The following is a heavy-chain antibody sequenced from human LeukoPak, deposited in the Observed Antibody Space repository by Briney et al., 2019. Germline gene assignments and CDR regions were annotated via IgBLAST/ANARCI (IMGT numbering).Heavy chain of an antibody. CDR3: ARDRHDYGAERYFDY. CDR1: GGPISSYY. CDR2: IYYSGST. Sequence: PSETLSLTCTVSGGPISSYYWSWIRQPPGKGLEWIGYIYYSGSTNYNPSLKSRVTISVDTSKNQFSLKLSSVTAADTAVYYCARDRHDYGAERYFDYWGQGTLVTVSS. D-gene: IGHD4-17*01. J-gene: IGHJ4*02. V-gene: IGHV4-59*01.